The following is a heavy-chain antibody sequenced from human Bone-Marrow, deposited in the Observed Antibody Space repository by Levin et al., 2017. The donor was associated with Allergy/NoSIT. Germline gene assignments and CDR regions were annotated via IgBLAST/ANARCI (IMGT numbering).Heavy chain of an antibody. D-gene: IGHD3-9*01. J-gene: IGHJ4*02. CDR3: ARDLSHSTDWPYFDQ. CDR2: ISFDGNKR. CDR1: GFSLGGFD. V-gene: IGHV3-30*03. Sequence: GESLKISCKTSGFSLGGFDMHLVRQAPGKGLEWVSEISFDGNKRNYHSSVKGRFTISRDNPGNTVYLQMDSLRPEDTALYFCARDLSHSTDWPYFDQLGQGTLVTVSS.